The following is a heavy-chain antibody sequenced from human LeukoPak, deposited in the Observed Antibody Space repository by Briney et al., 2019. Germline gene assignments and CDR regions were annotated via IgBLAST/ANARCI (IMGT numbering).Heavy chain of an antibody. Sequence: SETLSLTCSVSDFSISSAYYWGWIRQPPGKGLEWIGSIYHSGSTYYNPSLKSRVTISVDTSKNQFSLKLSSVTAADTAVYYCARVPRSYYYYYYMDVWGKGTTVTVSS. V-gene: IGHV4-38-2*02. J-gene: IGHJ6*03. CDR1: DFSISSAYY. CDR3: ARVPRSYYYYYYMDV. CDR2: IYHSGST.